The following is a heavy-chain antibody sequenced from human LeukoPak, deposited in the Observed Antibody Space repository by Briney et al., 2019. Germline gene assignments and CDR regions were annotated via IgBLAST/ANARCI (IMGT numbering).Heavy chain of an antibody. CDR2: ISAYNGNT. V-gene: IGHV1-18*01. Sequence: ASVKVSCKASGYTFTSYGISWVRQAPGQGLEWMGWISAYNGNTNYAQKLQGRVTMTTDTSTSTAYMELSSLRSEDTAVYYCARDFVAVFSAAAGYWGQGTLVTVSS. CDR1: GYTFTSYG. D-gene: IGHD2-2*01. CDR3: ARDFVAVFSAAAGY. J-gene: IGHJ4*02.